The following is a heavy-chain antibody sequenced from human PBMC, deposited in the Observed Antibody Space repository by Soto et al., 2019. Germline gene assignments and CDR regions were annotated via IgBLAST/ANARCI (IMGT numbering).Heavy chain of an antibody. J-gene: IGHJ6*01. CDR3: ARGGVGPDV. CDR2: IDNAGTDS. V-gene: IGHV3-74*01. CDR1: GFTLSGRS. Sequence: EVQLVESGGGLVQPGGSLRLSCAASGFTLSGRSMHWVRQAPGKGLVWVSGIDNAGTDSTYADSVKGRFTSSRDNAKNMLYLQMNRLRVEDTAVYYCARGGVGPDVWGKRTTVTVSS. D-gene: IGHD1-26*01.